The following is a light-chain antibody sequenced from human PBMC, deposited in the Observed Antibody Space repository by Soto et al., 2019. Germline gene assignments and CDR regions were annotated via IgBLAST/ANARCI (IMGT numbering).Light chain of an antibody. CDR3: QQTYSASWT. Sequence: DIQMTQSPSSLSASVGARVTITCRASQTIINYLNWYQQKPGKAPRLLIYAASLLQSGVASRFTGSGSGTEFTLTISSLQTEDFATYYCQQTYSASWTFGQGTTVEIK. CDR2: AAS. CDR1: QTIINY. V-gene: IGKV1-39*01. J-gene: IGKJ1*01.